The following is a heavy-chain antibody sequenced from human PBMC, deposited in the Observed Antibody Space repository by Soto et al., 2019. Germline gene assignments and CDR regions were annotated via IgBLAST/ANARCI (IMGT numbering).Heavy chain of an antibody. V-gene: IGHV4-59*08. Sequence: TSETLSLTCTVSGGSISSYYWSWIRQPPGKGLEWIGYIYYSGSTNYNPSLKSRVTISVDTSKNQFSLKLSSVTAADTAVYYCARQFYSGSYYFDYWGQGTLVTVSS. CDR3: ARQFYSGSYYFDY. J-gene: IGHJ4*02. D-gene: IGHD1-26*01. CDR2: IYYSGST. CDR1: GGSISSYY.